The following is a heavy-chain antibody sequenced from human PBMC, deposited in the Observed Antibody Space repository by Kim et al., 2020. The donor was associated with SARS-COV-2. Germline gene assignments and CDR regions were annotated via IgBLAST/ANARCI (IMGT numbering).Heavy chain of an antibody. D-gene: IGHD3-22*01. J-gene: IGHJ4*02. CDR3: AIIEGYYYDSSEPGWRQIFDY. Sequence: SETLSLTCTVSGGSISSSSYYWGWIREPPGKGLEWIGSIYYSGSTYYNPSLKSRVTISVDTSKNQFSLKLSSVTAADTAVYYCAIIEGYYYDSSEPGWRQIFDYWGQGTLVTVSS. CDR2: IYYSGST. V-gene: IGHV4-39*01. CDR1: GGSISSSSYY.